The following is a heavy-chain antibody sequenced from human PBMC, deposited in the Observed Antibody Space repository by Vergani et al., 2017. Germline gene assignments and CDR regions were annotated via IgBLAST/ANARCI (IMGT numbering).Heavy chain of an antibody. CDR1: GFLFSDYW. D-gene: IGHD1-26*01. CDR3: ARGGVVGSTGRTFEF. Sequence: EVQLVESGGGLVQPGGSLRLSCAASGFLFSDYWLNWVRQSPGGGLEWVANIKQYGSAEFYVDSVKGRFTISRDNVKNSLVLQINGLRAEDTAVYYCARGGVVGSTGRTFEFWGQGTTVTVSS. J-gene: IGHJ3*01. V-gene: IGHV3-7*01. CDR2: IKQYGSAE.